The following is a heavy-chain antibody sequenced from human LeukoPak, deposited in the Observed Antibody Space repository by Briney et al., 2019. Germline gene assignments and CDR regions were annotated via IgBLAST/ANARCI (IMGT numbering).Heavy chain of an antibody. CDR2: IYSDGST. CDR3: ARDPRRPMITFGGVIGYNWFDP. J-gene: IGHJ5*02. V-gene: IGHV3-53*05. D-gene: IGHD3-16*02. Sequence: PGGSLRLSCAASGFIVSSNYMSWVRQAPGKGLEWVSVIYSDGSTYYADSVKGRFTISRDNSKNTLYLQMNSLRAEDTAVYYCARDPRRPMITFGGVIGYNWFDPWGQGALVTVSS. CDR1: GFIVSSNY.